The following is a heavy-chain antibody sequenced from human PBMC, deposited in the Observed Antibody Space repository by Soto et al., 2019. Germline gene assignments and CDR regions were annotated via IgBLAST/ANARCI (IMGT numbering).Heavy chain of an antibody. CDR2: IYYSGST. Sequence: RLCLTCTVSAASISSGDYYWSWIRQPPGKGLECIGYIYYSGSTFYNPSLKNRVTISLDTSKIQFSLKLSSVTAADTAVYHCVREGGDNWFDRWGQGNMVTAPQ. V-gene: IGHV4-30-4*01. J-gene: IGHJ5*02. CDR1: AASISSGDYY. CDR3: VREGGDNWFDR. D-gene: IGHD3-16*01.